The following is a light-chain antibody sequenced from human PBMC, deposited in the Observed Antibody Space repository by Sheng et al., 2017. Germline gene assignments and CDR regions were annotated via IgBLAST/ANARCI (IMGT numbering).Light chain of an antibody. Sequence: SYVLTQPPSVSVAPGKTASISCAGDKIGTTTVHWYQQKPGQAPVLVVYDDISRPSGIPDRFSASNSWGHGHPDHHQGRSRDEADYYCQVWNSRIDLLGFGGRTEAGRP. CDR1: KIGTTT. V-gene: IGLV3-21*03. CDR2: DDI. J-gene: IGLJ2*01. CDR3: QVWNSRIDLLG.